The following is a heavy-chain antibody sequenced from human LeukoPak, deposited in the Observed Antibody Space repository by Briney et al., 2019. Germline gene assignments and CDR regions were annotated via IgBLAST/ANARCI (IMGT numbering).Heavy chain of an antibody. CDR1: GFTFSDYY. J-gene: IGHJ4*01. D-gene: IGHD4-17*01. Sequence: PGGSLRLSCAASGFTFSDYYMSWIRQAPGKGLEWVSVINTSGGNTYYADSVKGRVTISRDNSKNTLYLQMNSLRPEDTAVYYCARGSYGDYDYWGQGTLVTVSS. CDR2: INTSGGNT. V-gene: IGHV3-23*01. CDR3: ARGSYGDYDY.